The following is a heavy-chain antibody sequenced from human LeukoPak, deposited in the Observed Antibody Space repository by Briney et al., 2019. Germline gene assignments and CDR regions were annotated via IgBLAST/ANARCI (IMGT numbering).Heavy chain of an antibody. CDR2: VSYDGSNK. V-gene: IGHV3-30*04. J-gene: IGHJ6*03. D-gene: IGHD6-19*01. Sequence: GGSLRLSCAASGFSFSSYAMRWVRQAPDKGLGWVAVVSYDGSNKYYADAVKGRFTTSRDNSKNTLYLQMNSLRAEDTAVYYCAKDDASSGWYPLGYYYYYMDVWGKGTTVTVSS. CDR3: AKDDASSGWYPLGYYYYYMDV. CDR1: GFSFSSYA.